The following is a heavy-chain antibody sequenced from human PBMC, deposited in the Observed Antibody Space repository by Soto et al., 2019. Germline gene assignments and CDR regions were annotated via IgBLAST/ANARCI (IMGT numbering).Heavy chain of an antibody. CDR1: GFTFSSDW. D-gene: IGHD3-22*01. V-gene: IGHV3-48*02. J-gene: IGHJ4*02. Sequence: HPGGSLRLSCAASGFTFSSDWMHWVRQAPGKGLEWVSYISRSSSSMYYADSVRGRFTISRDNAYNSLYLQMNSLRDEDTAVYYCARADYDTSGYYFDYWGQGA. CDR3: ARADYDTSGYYFDY. CDR2: ISRSSSSM.